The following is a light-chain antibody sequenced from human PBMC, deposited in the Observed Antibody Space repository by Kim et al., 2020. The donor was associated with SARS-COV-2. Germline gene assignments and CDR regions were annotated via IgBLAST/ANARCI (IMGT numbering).Light chain of an antibody. V-gene: IGLV2-14*03. Sequence: GQSTTISCTETNSDFGNYNYVSWYQQPPGNAPKLMIYDVSQRPSGVANRFSGSKSGNTASLAISGLQAEDEAAYYCSSYTSSSTWVFGGGTQLTVL. CDR3: SSYTSSSTWV. CDR1: NSDFGNYNY. J-gene: IGLJ3*02. CDR2: DVS.